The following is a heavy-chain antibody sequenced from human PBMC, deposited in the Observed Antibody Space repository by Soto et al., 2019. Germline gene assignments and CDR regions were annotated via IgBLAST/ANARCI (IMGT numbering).Heavy chain of an antibody. D-gene: IGHD6-19*01. Sequence: QVQLVQSGAEVKKPGASVKVSCKASGYTFTSYAMHWVRQAPGQRLEWMGWINAVNGNTKYSQKFQGRVTITRDTSASTAYMELSSLRSEDTAVYYCARGQGSSGFDYWGQGTLVPVSS. CDR3: ARGQGSSGFDY. CDR2: INAVNGNT. V-gene: IGHV1-3*01. CDR1: GYTFTSYA. J-gene: IGHJ4*02.